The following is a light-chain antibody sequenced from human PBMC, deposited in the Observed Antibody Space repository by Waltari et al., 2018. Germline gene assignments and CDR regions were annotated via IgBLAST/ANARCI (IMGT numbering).Light chain of an antibody. J-gene: IGLJ2*01. CDR2: DVS. CDR1: SSDVGGYNY. Sequence: QSALTQPASVSGSPGQSITISCTGTSSDVGGYNYVSWYQQHPGKAPKLMIDDVSRRPSGVANRFPGSKSGNTASLTISGLQAEDEADYYCCSYAGSSTFVVFGGGTKLTVL. V-gene: IGLV2-23*02. CDR3: CSYAGSSTFVV.